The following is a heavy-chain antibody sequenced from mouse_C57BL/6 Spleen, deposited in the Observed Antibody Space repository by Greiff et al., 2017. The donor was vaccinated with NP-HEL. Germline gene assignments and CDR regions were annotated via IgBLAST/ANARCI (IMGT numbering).Heavy chain of an antibody. CDR1: GYTFTSYW. Sequence: QVQLQQPGAELVKPGASVKLSCKASGYTFTSYWMHWVKQRPGRGLEWLGRIDPNSGGTKYNEKFKSKATLTVDKPSSTAYIQRNSLTSEDSAVDYCARHYYGSSYGWYFDVWGTGTTVTVSS. CDR3: ARHYYGSSYGWYFDV. J-gene: IGHJ1*03. CDR2: IDPNSGGT. D-gene: IGHD1-1*01. V-gene: IGHV1-72*01.